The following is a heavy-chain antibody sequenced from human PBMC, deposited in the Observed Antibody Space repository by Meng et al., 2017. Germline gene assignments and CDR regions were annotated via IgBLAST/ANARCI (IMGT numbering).Heavy chain of an antibody. CDR2: IGTAGDT. J-gene: IGHJ6*02. D-gene: IGHD3-3*01. CDR3: ARGVPGPSTPDYDFWSGYSRPLYGMDV. V-gene: IGHV3-13*01. CDR1: GFTFSSYD. Sequence: GESLKTSCAASGFTFSSYDMHWVRQATGKGLEWVSAIGTAGDTYYPGSVKGRFTISRENAKNSLYLQMNSLRAGDTAVYYCARGVPGPSTPDYDFWSGYSRPLYGMDVWGQGTTVTVSS.